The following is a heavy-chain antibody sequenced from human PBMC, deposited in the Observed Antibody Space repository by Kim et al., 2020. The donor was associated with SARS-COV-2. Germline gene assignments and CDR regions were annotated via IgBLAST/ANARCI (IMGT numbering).Heavy chain of an antibody. CDR2: IKEEGSKI. CDR3: ARLGILAGGPNWFDP. V-gene: IGHV3-7*01. J-gene: IGHJ5*02. Sequence: GGSLRLSCAASGFTFTNSWMSWVRQAPGKGLEWLANIKEEGSKIYSVDYVKGRLTASRDNAKNSLYLEMSSLRAEDTAVYYCARLGILAGGPNWFDPWG. D-gene: IGHD3-3*02. CDR1: GFTFTNSW.